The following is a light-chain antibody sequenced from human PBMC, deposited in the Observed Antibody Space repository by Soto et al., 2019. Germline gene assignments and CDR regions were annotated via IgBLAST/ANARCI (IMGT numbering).Light chain of an antibody. CDR1: SSDVGYYNY. CDR2: DVN. CDR3: CSYAGSYTEV. V-gene: IGLV2-11*01. J-gene: IGLJ2*01. Sequence: QSVLTQPRSVSGSPGQSVTISCTGTSSDVGYYNYVSWYQQHSGKAPKLVIYDVNKRPSGVPDRFSGSKSGNTASLTISGLQAEDEADYYCCSYAGSYTEVFGGGTKLTVL.